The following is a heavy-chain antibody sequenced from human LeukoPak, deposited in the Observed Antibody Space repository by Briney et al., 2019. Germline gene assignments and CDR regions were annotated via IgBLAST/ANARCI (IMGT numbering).Heavy chain of an antibody. CDR3: ASYSYYYDSSGYFDY. CDR1: GGSISSYY. Sequence: SETLSLTCTVSGGSISSYYWSWIRQPPGKGLEWIGYIYYSGSTNYNPSLKGRVTISVDTSKNQFSLKLSSVTAADTAVYYCASYSYYYDSSGYFDYWGQGTLVTVSS. J-gene: IGHJ4*02. D-gene: IGHD3-22*01. V-gene: IGHV4-59*01. CDR2: IYYSGST.